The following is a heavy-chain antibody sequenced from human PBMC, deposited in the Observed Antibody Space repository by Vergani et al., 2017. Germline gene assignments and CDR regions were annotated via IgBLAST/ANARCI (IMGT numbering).Heavy chain of an antibody. V-gene: IGHV4-39*01. Sequence: QVQLQQWGAGLVKPSETLSLTCTVSGGSISSSSYYWGWIRQPPGKGLEWIGSIYYSGSTYYNPSLKSRVTISVDTSKNQFSLKLSSVTAADTAVYYCARTAAAGWYFDLWGRGTLVTVSS. J-gene: IGHJ2*01. D-gene: IGHD6-13*01. CDR1: GGSISSSSYY. CDR3: ARTAAAGWYFDL. CDR2: IYYSGST.